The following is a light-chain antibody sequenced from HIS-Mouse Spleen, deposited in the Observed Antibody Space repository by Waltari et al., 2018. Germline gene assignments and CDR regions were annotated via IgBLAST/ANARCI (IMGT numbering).Light chain of an antibody. CDR1: SPRSYH. J-gene: IGLJ3*02. Sequence: SSELTQDPAVSVALGQTVRITCQGDSPRSYHASWYQQKPGQAPVLVIYGKNNRPSGIPDRFSGSSSGNTASLTITGAQAEDEADYYCNSRDSSGNHLVFGGGTKLTVL. CDR3: NSRDSSGNHLV. CDR2: GKN. V-gene: IGLV3-19*01.